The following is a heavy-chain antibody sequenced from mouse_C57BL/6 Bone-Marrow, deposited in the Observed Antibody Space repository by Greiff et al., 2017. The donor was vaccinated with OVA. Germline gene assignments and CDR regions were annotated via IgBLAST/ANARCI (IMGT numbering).Heavy chain of an antibody. CDR3: AANYYGSSYEDY. Sequence: EVKLVESGAELVKPGASVKLSCTASGFNIKDYYMHWVKQRTEQGLEWIGRIDPEDGETKYAPKFQGKATITADTSSNTAYLQLSSLTSEDTAVYYCAANYYGSSYEDYWGQGTTLTVSS. J-gene: IGHJ2*01. CDR1: GFNIKDYY. D-gene: IGHD1-1*01. V-gene: IGHV14-2*01. CDR2: IDPEDGET.